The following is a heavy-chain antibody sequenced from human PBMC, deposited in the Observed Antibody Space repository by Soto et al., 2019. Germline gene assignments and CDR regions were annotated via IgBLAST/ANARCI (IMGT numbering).Heavy chain of an antibody. CDR3: ARCIDSSGYYLDAFDI. Sequence: SVKVSCKASGGTFSSYAISWVRQAPGQGLEWMGGIIPIFGTANYAQKFQGRVTITADESTSTAYMELSSLRSEDTAVYYCARCIDSSGYYLDAFDIWGQGTMVTVSS. CDR1: GGTFSSYA. CDR2: IIPIFGTA. V-gene: IGHV1-69*13. J-gene: IGHJ3*02. D-gene: IGHD3-22*01.